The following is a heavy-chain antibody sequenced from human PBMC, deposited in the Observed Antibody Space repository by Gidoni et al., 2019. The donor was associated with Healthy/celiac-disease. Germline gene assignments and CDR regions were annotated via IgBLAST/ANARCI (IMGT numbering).Heavy chain of an antibody. J-gene: IGHJ6*02. CDR3: ARVPRITICGVEDPTDYYYYGMDV. D-gene: IGHD3-3*01. CDR2: IIPIFGTA. V-gene: IGHV1-69*01. CDR1: GGTFSRYS. Sequence: QVQLVQSGAEVKKPWSSVKVSCKASGGTFSRYSISWVRQAPGKGLEWMGGIIPIFGTANYAQKFQGRVTITADESTSTAYMELSSLRSEDTAVYYCARVPRITICGVEDPTDYYYYGMDVWGQGTTVTVSS.